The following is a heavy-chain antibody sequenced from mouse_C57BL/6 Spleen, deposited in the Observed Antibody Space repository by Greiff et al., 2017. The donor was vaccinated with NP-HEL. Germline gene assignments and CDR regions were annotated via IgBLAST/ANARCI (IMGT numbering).Heavy chain of an antibody. J-gene: IGHJ4*01. Sequence: QVQLQQPGAELVKPGASVKLSCKASGYTFTSYWMHWVKQRPGQGLEWIGMIHPNSGSTNYNEKFKSKATLTVDKSSSTAYMQLSSLTSEDSAVYYCARYYYGSRYYAMDYWGQGTSVTVSS. CDR3: ARYYYGSRYYAMDY. CDR2: IHPNSGST. V-gene: IGHV1-64*01. D-gene: IGHD1-1*01. CDR1: GYTFTSYW.